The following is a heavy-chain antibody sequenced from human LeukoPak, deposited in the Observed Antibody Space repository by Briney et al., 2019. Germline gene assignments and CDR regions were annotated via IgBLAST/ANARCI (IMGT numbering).Heavy chain of an antibody. J-gene: IGHJ4*02. CDR2: IYPGDSDT. D-gene: IGHD2/OR15-2a*01. CDR3: ARSTNNYFDY. CDR1: GYTFTSYW. Sequence: GESLKISCKGSGYTFTSYWIGWVRQMPGKGLEWMGIIYPGDSDTRYSASFQGQVTISADKSITTAYLQWSSLKASDTAMYYCARSTNNYFDYWGQGTRVTVSS. V-gene: IGHV5-51*01.